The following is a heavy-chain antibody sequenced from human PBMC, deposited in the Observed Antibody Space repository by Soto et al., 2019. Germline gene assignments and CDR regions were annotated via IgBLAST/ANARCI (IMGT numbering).Heavy chain of an antibody. CDR3: ARGTMVRGVIIAYYYYMDV. CDR1: GYTITGNY. Sequence: ASVKVSCKASGYTITGNYMHWVRQAPGQGLEWMGWINPNSGGTNYAQKFQGWVTMTRDTSISTAYMELSRLRSDGTAVYYCARGTMVRGVIIAYYYYMDVWGKGTTVTVSS. V-gene: IGHV1-2*04. CDR2: INPNSGGT. J-gene: IGHJ6*03. D-gene: IGHD3-10*01.